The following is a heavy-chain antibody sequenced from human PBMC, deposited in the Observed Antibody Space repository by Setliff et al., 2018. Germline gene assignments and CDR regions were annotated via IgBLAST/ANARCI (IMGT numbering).Heavy chain of an antibody. CDR1: EFTFNKYW. D-gene: IGHD3-3*01. V-gene: IGHV3-7*01. J-gene: IGHJ5*02. CDR3: ARDVYDFRTGLGGP. CDR2: IDPDGIGK. Sequence: GGSLRLSCAASEFTFNKYWMTWVRQAPGKGLEWVANIDPDGIGKYYIDSVLGRFTISRDNAHGSLYLQMNSLRVEDTAVYFCARDVYDFRTGLGGPWGQGTRVTAPQ.